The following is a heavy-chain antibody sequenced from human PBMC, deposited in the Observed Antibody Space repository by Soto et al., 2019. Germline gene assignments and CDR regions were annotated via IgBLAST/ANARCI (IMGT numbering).Heavy chain of an antibody. V-gene: IGHV1-2*04. CDR1: GYTFTGYY. CDR3: AREVVVPAASNYYYYYGMAV. D-gene: IGHD2-2*01. CDR2: INPNSGGT. J-gene: IGHJ6*02. Sequence: ASVKVSCKASGYTFTGYYMHWVRQAPGQGLEWMGWINPNSGGTNYAQKFQGWVTMTRDTPISTAYMELSRLRSDDTAVYCCAREVVVPAASNYYYYYGMAVWGQRSTVTVSS.